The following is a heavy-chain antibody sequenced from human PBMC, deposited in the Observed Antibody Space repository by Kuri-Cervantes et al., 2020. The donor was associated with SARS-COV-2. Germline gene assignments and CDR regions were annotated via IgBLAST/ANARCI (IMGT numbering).Heavy chain of an antibody. D-gene: IGHD6-19*01. CDR3: ASLLTQWPRFDY. J-gene: IGHJ4*02. CDR2: IKQDGSEK. Sequence: GESLKISCTTSGFTFGDSAMSWVRQAPGKGLEWVANIKQDGSEKYYVDSVKGRFTISRDNAKNSLHLQMNSLRAEDTAVYYCASLLTQWPRFDYWGQGTLVTVSS. V-gene: IGHV3-7*01. CDR1: GFTFGDSA.